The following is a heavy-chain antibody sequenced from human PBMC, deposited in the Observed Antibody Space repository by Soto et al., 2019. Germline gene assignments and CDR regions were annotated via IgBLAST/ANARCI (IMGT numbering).Heavy chain of an antibody. CDR2: ISAYNGNT. CDR1: GYAFTSYG. Sequence: GASVKVSCKASGYAFTSYGISWVRQAPGQGLEWMGWISAYNGNTNCAQKLQGRVTMTTDTSTSTAYMELRSLRSDDTAVYYCARDSPLVTMVYGMDVWGQGTTVAVSS. D-gene: IGHD3-10*01. CDR3: ARDSPLVTMVYGMDV. J-gene: IGHJ6*02. V-gene: IGHV1-18*01.